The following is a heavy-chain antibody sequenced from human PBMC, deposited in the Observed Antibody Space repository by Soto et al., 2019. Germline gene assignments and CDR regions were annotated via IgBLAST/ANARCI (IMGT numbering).Heavy chain of an antibody. Sequence: PGESLKISCKGSGYSFTSYWIVWVHQMPGKGLEWMGIIYPGDSDTRYSPSFQGQVTISADKSISTAYLQWSGLKASDTAMYYCARQHHSGWSPYGFDDWGEGSLVTVSS. V-gene: IGHV5-51*07. D-gene: IGHD6-19*01. CDR2: IYPGDSDT. J-gene: IGHJ5*01. CDR1: GYSFTSYW. CDR3: ARQHHSGWSPYGFDD.